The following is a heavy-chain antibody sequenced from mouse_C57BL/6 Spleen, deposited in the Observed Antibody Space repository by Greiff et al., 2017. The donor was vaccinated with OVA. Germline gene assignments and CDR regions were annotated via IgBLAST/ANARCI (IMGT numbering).Heavy chain of an antibody. J-gene: IGHJ4*01. CDR2: ISSGSSTI. Sequence: EVKLVESGGGLVKPGGSLKLSCAASGFTFSDYGMHWVRQAPEKGLEWVAYISSGSSTIYYADKVKGRFTISRDNAKNTLFLQMTSLRSEDTAMYYCARGALDAMDYWGQGTSVTVSS. V-gene: IGHV5-17*01. CDR1: GFTFSDYG. CDR3: ARGALDAMDY.